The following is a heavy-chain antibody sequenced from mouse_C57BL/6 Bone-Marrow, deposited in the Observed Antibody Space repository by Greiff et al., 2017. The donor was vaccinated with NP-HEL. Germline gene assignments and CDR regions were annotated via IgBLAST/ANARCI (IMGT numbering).Heavy chain of an antibody. CDR1: GYTFTSYW. J-gene: IGHJ3*01. CDR3: ARSYSNYAWFAY. Sequence: QVQLKQPGAELVKPGASVKMSCKASGYTFTSYWITWVKQRPGQGLEWIGDIYPGSGSTNYNEKFKSKATLTVDTSSSTAYMQLSSLTSEDSAVYYCARSYSNYAWFAYWGQGTLVTVSA. V-gene: IGHV1-55*01. CDR2: IYPGSGST. D-gene: IGHD2-5*01.